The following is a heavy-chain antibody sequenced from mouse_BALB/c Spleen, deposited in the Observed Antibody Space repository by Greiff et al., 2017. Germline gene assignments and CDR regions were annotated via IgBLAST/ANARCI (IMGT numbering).Heavy chain of an antibody. D-gene: IGHD2-10*02. J-gene: IGHJ2*01. Sequence: EVQLQQSGPELVKPGASVKMSCKASGYTFTDYYMDWVKQSHGESFEWIGRVNPYNGGTSYNQKFKGKATLTVDKSSSTAYMELNSLTSEDSAVYYCARRRAEYGNLFDYWGQGTTLTVSS. V-gene: IGHV1-19*01. CDR2: VNPYNGGT. CDR3: ARRRAEYGNLFDY. CDR1: GYTFTDYY.